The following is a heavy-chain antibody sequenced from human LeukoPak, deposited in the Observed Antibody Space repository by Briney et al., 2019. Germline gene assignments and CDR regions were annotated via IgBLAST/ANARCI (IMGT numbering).Heavy chain of an antibody. CDR3: ASTMIVVVITTNFDY. D-gene: IGHD3-22*01. CDR2: IYYSGST. J-gene: IGHJ4*02. V-gene: IGHV4-39*01. Sequence: KPSETLSLTCTVSGGSISSSSYYWGWIRQPPGKGLEWIGSIYYSGSTYYNPSLKSRVTISVDTSKNQFSLKLSSVTAADTAVYYCASTMIVVVITTNFDYWSQGTLVTVSS. CDR1: GGSISSSSYY.